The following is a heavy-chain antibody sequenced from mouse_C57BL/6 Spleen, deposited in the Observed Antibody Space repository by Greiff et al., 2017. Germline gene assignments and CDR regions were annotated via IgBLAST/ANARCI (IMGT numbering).Heavy chain of an antibody. CDR2: IYWDDDK. Sequence: QVTLKVCGPGILQSSQTLSLTCSFSGFSLSTSGMGVSWIRQPSGKGLEWLAHIYWDDDKSYNPSLKSRLTISKDTSRNQVFLKITSVDTADTATYYCARRASYSYYAMDYWGQGTSVTVSS. J-gene: IGHJ4*01. CDR1: GFSLSTSGMG. V-gene: IGHV8-12*01. CDR3: ARRASYSYYAMDY. D-gene: IGHD2-10*01.